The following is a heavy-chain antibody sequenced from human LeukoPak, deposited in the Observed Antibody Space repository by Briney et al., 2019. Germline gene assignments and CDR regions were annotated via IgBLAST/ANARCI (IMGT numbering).Heavy chain of an antibody. D-gene: IGHD3-22*01. J-gene: IGHJ4*02. V-gene: IGHV3-48*03. CDR1: GFTFSSYE. CDR2: INGSGGDI. Sequence: PGGSLRLSCVASGFTFSSYEMNWVRQAPGKGLEWVSYINGSGGDISYADSVKGRFTISRDNAKNSLYLQMNSLRAEDTAVYYCARGSYYYDTTVYYAPDFWGQGTLVTVSS. CDR3: ARGSYYYDTTVYYAPDF.